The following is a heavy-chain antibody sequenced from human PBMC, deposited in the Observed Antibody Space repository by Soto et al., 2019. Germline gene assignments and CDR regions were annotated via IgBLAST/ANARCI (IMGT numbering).Heavy chain of an antibody. Sequence: SGPTLVNPTQTLTLTCTFSGFSLSTSGMCVSWIRQHPGKGLAWIGYIYYSVSTYYNPSLKSRVTISVDTSKNQFSLKLSSVTAADTAVYYCARDRGSGSYLAFDIWGQGTMVTVSS. D-gene: IGHD3-10*01. V-gene: IGHV4-31*03. CDR1: GFSLSTSGMC. CDR2: IYYSVST. J-gene: IGHJ3*02. CDR3: ARDRGSGSYLAFDI.